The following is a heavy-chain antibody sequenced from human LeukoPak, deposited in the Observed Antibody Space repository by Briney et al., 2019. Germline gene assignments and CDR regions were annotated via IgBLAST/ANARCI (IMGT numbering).Heavy chain of an antibody. J-gene: IGHJ4*02. D-gene: IGHD2-21*01. CDR3: ARDAIAASGTCNY. CDR1: GFTLSTYS. Sequence: PGGSLRLSCAASGFTLSTYSMNWVRQAPGRGLEWVSYISSGPPTTYYADSVKGRFTISRDDAKNSLYLQLNSLTAEDTAVYYCARDAIAASGTCNYWGQGTLVTVSS. CDR2: ISSGPPTT. V-gene: IGHV3-48*01.